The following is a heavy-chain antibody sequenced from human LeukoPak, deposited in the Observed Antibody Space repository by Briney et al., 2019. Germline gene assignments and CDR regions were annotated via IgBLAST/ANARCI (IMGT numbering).Heavy chain of an antibody. CDR3: ARDRSSTGYCNY. D-gene: IGHD3-9*01. V-gene: IGHV4-38-2*02. Sequence: SETLSLTCTVSGYSISSGYYWGWIRQPPGKGLEWIGSIYHSGSTYYNPSLKSRVTISVDTSKNQFSLKLSSVTAADTAVYYCARDRSSTGYCNYWGQGTLVTVSS. CDR2: IYHSGST. CDR1: GYSISSGYY. J-gene: IGHJ4*02.